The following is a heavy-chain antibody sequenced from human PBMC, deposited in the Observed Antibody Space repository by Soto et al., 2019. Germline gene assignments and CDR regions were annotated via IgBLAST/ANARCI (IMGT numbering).Heavy chain of an antibody. CDR1: GFTFSSYA. J-gene: IGHJ3*02. CDR3: ARNAAVGEGYAFDI. CDR2: ISYDGSNK. Sequence: ESGGGVVQPGRSLRLSCAASGFTFSSYAMHWVRQAPGKGLEWVAVISYDGSNKYYADSVKGRFTISRDNSKNTLYLQMNSLRAEDTAVYYCARNAAVGEGYAFDIWGQGTMVTVSS. D-gene: IGHD3-16*01. V-gene: IGHV3-30-3*01.